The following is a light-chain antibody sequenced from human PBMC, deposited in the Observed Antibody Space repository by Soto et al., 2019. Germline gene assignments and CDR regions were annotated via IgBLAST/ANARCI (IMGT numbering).Light chain of an antibody. CDR2: AAS. Sequence: DIQMTQSPSSLSASVGDRVTITCRASQSIISYLNWYQQKPGKAPKLLIYAASSLQSGVPSRFSGSGSGTDFTLTISSLQPEDFATYYCQQSYSTLLLTVGGGTKVEIK. CDR3: QQSYSTLLLT. V-gene: IGKV1-39*01. J-gene: IGKJ4*01. CDR1: QSIISY.